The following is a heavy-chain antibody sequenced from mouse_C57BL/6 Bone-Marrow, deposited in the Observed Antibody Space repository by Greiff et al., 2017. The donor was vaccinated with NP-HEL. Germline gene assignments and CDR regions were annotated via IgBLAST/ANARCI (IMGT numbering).Heavy chain of an antibody. CDR3: ARWAHYYGSSYVGWYFDV. J-gene: IGHJ1*03. CDR2: IYPSDSET. CDR1: GYTFTSYW. V-gene: IGHV1-61*01. Sequence: VQLQQPGAELVRPGSSVKLSCKASGYTFTSYWMDWVKQRPGQGLEWIGNIYPSDSETHYNQKFKDKATLTVDKSSSTAYMQLSSLTSEDSAVYYCARWAHYYGSSYVGWYFDVWGTGTTVTVSS. D-gene: IGHD1-1*01.